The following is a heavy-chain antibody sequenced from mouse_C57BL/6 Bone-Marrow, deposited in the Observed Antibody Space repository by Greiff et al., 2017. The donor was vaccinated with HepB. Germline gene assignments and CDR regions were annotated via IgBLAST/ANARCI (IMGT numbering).Heavy chain of an antibody. J-gene: IGHJ4*01. CDR1: GYAFSSSW. CDR2: IYPGDGDT. Sequence: VQLQQSGPELVKPGASVKISCKASGYAFSSSWMNWVKQRPGKGLEWIGRIYPGDGDTNYNGKFKGKATLTADKSSSTAYMQLSSLTSEDSAVYFCATITTDYWGQGTSVTVSS. V-gene: IGHV1-82*01. CDR3: ATITTDY.